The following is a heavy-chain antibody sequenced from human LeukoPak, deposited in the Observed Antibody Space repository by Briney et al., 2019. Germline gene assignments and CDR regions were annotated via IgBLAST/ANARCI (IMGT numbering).Heavy chain of an antibody. V-gene: IGHV1-2*02. CDR1: GSSFTGYY. CDR2: IILTSGVT. J-gene: IGHJ3*01. D-gene: IGHD6-19*01. Sequence: ASVKVSCNASGSSFTGYYMHWVRQAHGQGHGWMGWIILTSGVTNNAQKLQGRVTMTRDTSISTAHMELSRLRYDDTAVYYCARDIGQWLVRGDALYVWGQGAMVTVSS. CDR3: ARDIGQWLVRGDALYV.